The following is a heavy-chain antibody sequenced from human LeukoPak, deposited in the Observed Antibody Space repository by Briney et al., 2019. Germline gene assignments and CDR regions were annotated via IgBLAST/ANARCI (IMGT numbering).Heavy chain of an antibody. V-gene: IGHV5-51*01. D-gene: IGHD5-18*01. CDR3: ARHRGYSYGLSGWFDP. CDR2: IYPGDSDT. Sequence: GESLKISCKGSGYSFTNYWIGWVRQMPGKGLEWMGIIYPGDSDTRYSPSFQGQVTISADKSISTANLQWSSLKASDTAMYYCARHRGYSYGLSGWFDPWGQGTLVTVSS. J-gene: IGHJ5*02. CDR1: GYSFTNYW.